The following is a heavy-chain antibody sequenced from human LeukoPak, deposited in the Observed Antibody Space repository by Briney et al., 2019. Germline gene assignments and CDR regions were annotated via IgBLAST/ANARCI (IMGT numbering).Heavy chain of an antibody. D-gene: IGHD2-21*02. CDR1: GYTFTSYD. Sequence: ASVKVSCKASGYTFTSYDINWVRRATGQGLEWMGWMNPNSGNTGYAQKFQGRVTMTRNTSISTAYMELSSLRSEDTAVYYCASRLAYCGGDCYFFWGQGTLVTVSS. CDR2: MNPNSGNT. J-gene: IGHJ4*02. CDR3: ASRLAYCGGDCYFF. V-gene: IGHV1-8*01.